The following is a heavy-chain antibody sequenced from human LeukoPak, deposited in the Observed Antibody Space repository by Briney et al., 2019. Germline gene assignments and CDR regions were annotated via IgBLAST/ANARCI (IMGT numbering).Heavy chain of an antibody. D-gene: IGHD4-23*01. CDR2: IRYDGSNK. CDR1: GFTFSSYA. Sequence: GGSLRLSCAASGFTFSSYAMSWVRQAPGKGLEWVAFIRYDGSNKYYADSVKGRFTISRDNSKNTLYLQMNSLRAEDTAVYYCAKDLHPYGGNLYWGQGTLVTVSS. V-gene: IGHV3-30*02. J-gene: IGHJ4*02. CDR3: AKDLHPYGGNLY.